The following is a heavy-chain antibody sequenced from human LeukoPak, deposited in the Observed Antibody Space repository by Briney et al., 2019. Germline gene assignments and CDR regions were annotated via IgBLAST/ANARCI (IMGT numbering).Heavy chain of an antibody. CDR3: ARDGRRGPDCNGGGCYFVPGQ. Sequence: GESLRLSCAASGFTVSGNYMSWVRQAPGRGLEWVSVIFIGGNAYYADSVKGRFTISRDSSKNTLYLQMNSPRGEDTAVYYCARDGRRGPDCNGGGCYFVPGQWGQGTVVTVS. CDR1: GFTVSGNY. V-gene: IGHV3-66*01. J-gene: IGHJ4*02. D-gene: IGHD2-15*01. CDR2: IFIGGNA.